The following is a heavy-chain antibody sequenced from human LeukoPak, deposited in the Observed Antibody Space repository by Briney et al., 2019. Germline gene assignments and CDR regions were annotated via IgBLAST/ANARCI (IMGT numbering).Heavy chain of an antibody. CDR2: ISYDGSNK. CDR3: AREYSYGYFDY. CDR1: GFTFSSYA. Sequence: PGRSLRLSCAASGFTFSSYAMHWVRQAPGKGLEWVAVISYDGSNKYYADSVKGRFTISRDNAKNSLYLQMNSLRAEDTAVYYCAREYSYGYFDYWGQGTLVTVSS. J-gene: IGHJ4*02. V-gene: IGHV3-30-3*01. D-gene: IGHD5-18*01.